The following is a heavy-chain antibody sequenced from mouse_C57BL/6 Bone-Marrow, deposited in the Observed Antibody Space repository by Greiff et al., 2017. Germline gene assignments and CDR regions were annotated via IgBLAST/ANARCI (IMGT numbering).Heavy chain of an antibody. J-gene: IGHJ2*01. CDR2: ISSGGSYT. CDR1: GFTFSSYG. Sequence: EVMLVESGGDLVKPGGSLKLSCAASGFTFSSYGMSWVRQTPDKRLEWVATISSGGSYTYYPDSVKGRFTISRDNAKNTLYLQMSSLKSEDTAMYYCARPLPPGTYFDYWGQGTTLTVSS. CDR3: ARPLPPGTYFDY. D-gene: IGHD5-5*01. V-gene: IGHV5-6*01.